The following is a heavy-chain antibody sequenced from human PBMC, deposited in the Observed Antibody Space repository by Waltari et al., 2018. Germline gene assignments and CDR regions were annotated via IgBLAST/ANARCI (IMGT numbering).Heavy chain of an antibody. V-gene: IGHV1-69*05. CDR2: IITIFGTA. Sequence: QVQLVQSGAEVKKPGSSVKVSCKASGGTFSSYAISWVRQAPGQGLEWMGGIITIFGTANYAQKFQGRVTITTDESTSTAYMELSSLRSEDTAVYYCARDFRWDGYVSPYAFDIWGQGTMVTVSS. D-gene: IGHD5-12*01. J-gene: IGHJ3*02. CDR1: GGTFSSYA. CDR3: ARDFRWDGYVSPYAFDI.